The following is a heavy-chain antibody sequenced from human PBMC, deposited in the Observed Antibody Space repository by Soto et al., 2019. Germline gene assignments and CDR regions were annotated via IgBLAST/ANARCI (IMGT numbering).Heavy chain of an antibody. CDR1: EFTFSRHG. D-gene: IGHD1-1*01. Sequence: QVQLVESGGGVVQPGRSLRLSCAASEFTFSRHGMHWVRQAPGKGLQWVGVIWSDGSNEVYADSVKGRFIISRDNSKNMLYLQMNSLRAEDTAVYYCARERTFGDDKHNYMDVWGKGITVTVSS. CDR3: ARERTFGDDKHNYMDV. CDR2: IWSDGSNE. J-gene: IGHJ6*03. V-gene: IGHV3-33*01.